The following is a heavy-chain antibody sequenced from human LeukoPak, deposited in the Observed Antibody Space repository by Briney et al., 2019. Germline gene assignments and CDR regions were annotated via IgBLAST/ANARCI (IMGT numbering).Heavy chain of an antibody. CDR3: AKRYCSDGVCYFFDD. D-gene: IGHD2-8*01. CDR1: GFTFSIHA. V-gene: IGHV3-23*01. J-gene: IGHJ4*02. Sequence: GGSLRLSCAASGFTFSIHAMTWVRQAPGKGLEWVSGVDSRGVTTEYADSVKGRFTISRDNSKNTLYLQMSSLRAEDTAVYYCAKRYCSDGVCYFFDDWGQGTLVTVSS. CDR2: VDSRGVTT.